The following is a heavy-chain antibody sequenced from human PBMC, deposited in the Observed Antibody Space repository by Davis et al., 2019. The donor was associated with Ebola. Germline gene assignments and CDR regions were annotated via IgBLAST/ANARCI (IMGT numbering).Heavy chain of an antibody. CDR3: AKEKTTVTTFWYFDP. D-gene: IGHD4-17*01. V-gene: IGHV3-30*02. J-gene: IGHJ2*01. Sequence: GESLKISCAASGFTFSLYGMHWVRQAPGKGLEWVTFISYDGSNKYYADSVKGRFTISRDNSKNTLYLQMNSLRAEDTAVYYCAKEKTTVTTFWYFDPWGRGTLVTVSS. CDR2: ISYDGSNK. CDR1: GFTFSLYG.